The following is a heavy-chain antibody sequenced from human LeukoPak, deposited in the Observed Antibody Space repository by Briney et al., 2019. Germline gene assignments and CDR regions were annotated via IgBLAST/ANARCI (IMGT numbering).Heavy chain of an antibody. J-gene: IGHJ3*02. CDR1: GGSISSDY. D-gene: IGHD3-22*01. Sequence: SETLSLTCNVSGGSISSDYWTWIRQPPGKGLEWIGNIYYSGSTNYNPSLKSRVTISVDTFKNQFSLKLNSVTAADTAVYYCARRRDYYDSRGYYAFDIWGHGTMVTVSS. V-gene: IGHV4-59*01. CDR3: ARRRDYYDSRGYYAFDI. CDR2: IYYSGST.